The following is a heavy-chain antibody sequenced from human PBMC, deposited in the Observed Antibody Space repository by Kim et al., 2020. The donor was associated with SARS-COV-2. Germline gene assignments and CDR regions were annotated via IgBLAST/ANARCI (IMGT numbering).Heavy chain of an antibody. CDR1: GGTFSSYA. Sequence: SVKVSCKASGGTFSSYAISWVRQAPGQGLEWMGGIIPIFGTANYAQKFQGRVTITADESTSTAYMELSSLRPEDTAVYYCARRAPGGMDVWGQGTTVTVSS. V-gene: IGHV1-69*13. J-gene: IGHJ6*02. CDR3: ARRAPGGMDV. CDR2: IIPIFGTA.